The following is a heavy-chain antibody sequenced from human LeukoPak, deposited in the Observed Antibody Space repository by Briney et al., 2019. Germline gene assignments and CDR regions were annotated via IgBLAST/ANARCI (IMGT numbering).Heavy chain of an antibody. CDR3: AKEDYYGSGSHPFDY. Sequence: SVKVSCKASGGTFSSYAISWVRQAPGQGLEWMGRIIPIFGTANYAQKFQGRVTITTDESTSTAYMELSSLRSEDTAVYYCAKEDYYGSGSHPFDYWGQGTLVTVSS. D-gene: IGHD3-10*01. CDR1: GGTFSSYA. CDR2: IIPIFGTA. J-gene: IGHJ4*02. V-gene: IGHV1-69*05.